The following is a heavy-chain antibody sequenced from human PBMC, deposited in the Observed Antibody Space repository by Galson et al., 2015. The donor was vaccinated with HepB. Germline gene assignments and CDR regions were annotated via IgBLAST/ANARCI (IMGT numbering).Heavy chain of an antibody. J-gene: IGHJ6*03. Sequence: SLRLSCAASGFTFSSYSMNWVRQAPGKGLEWVSYISSSSSTIYYADSVKGRLTISRDNAKNSLYLQMNSLRAEDTAVYYCARIDSGYYDFWSGGRLNYYYYYMDVWGKGTTVTVSS. CDR1: GFTFSSYS. V-gene: IGHV3-48*01. D-gene: IGHD3-3*01. CDR2: ISSSSSTI. CDR3: ARIDSGYYDFWSGGRLNYYYYYMDV.